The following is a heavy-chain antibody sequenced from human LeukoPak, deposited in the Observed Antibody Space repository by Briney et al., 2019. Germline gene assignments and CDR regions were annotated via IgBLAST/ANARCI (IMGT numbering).Heavy chain of an antibody. J-gene: IGHJ4*02. CDR2: ISSSTSYI. CDR1: GFTFSTYT. V-gene: IGHV3-21*01. Sequence: GGSLRLSCAASGFTFSTYTMNWVRQAPGKGLEWVSSISSSTSYIYYADSVKGRFTISRDNAKNSLYLQMNSLRAEDTAVYYCAREKSGSYYQFDYWGQGTLVTVSS. CDR3: AREKSGSYYQFDY. D-gene: IGHD1-26*01.